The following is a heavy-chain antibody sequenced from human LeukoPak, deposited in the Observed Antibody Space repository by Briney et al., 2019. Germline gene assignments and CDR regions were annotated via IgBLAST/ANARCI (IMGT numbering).Heavy chain of an antibody. Sequence: GESLKISCKASGYRFTNYWIGWVRQMPGKGLEWMGIIHPSDSGTRYSPSFQDQVTMSVDESITTAYLQWSSLRASDSAIYYCARGGTYRYGSSDYWGQGTLVTVSS. V-gene: IGHV5-51*01. CDR1: GYRFTNYW. CDR3: ARGGTYRYGSSDY. D-gene: IGHD5-18*01. J-gene: IGHJ4*02. CDR2: IHPSDSGT.